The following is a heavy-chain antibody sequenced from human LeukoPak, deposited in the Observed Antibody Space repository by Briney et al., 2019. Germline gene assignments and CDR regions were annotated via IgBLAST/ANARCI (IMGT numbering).Heavy chain of an antibody. D-gene: IGHD6-19*01. Sequence: GGSLRLSCAASGFTFSTYAMNWVRQAPGKGLEWVSTISGDAGNTDYADSVKGRFTISRDNSKNTLYLQMNSLRAEDTAVYFCAKNTGYATGWYFDYWGQGTLVTVSS. CDR2: ISGDAGNT. J-gene: IGHJ4*02. CDR1: GFTFSTYA. V-gene: IGHV3-23*01. CDR3: AKNTGYATGWYFDY.